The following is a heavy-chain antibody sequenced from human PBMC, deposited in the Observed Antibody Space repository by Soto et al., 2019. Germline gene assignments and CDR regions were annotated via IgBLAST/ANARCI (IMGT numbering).Heavy chain of an antibody. D-gene: IGHD3-9*01. Sequence: PGGSLRLSCAASGFTFSGYSMNWVRQAPGKGLEWVSYIRSSTSTIYYADSVKGRFTISRDNAKNSLYLQMNSLRAEDTAVYYCAKDRSGEDYDILTGYYSYYYYGMDVWGQGTTVTVSS. V-gene: IGHV3-48*01. CDR1: GFTFSGYS. CDR2: IRSSTSTI. CDR3: AKDRSGEDYDILTGYYSYYYYGMDV. J-gene: IGHJ6*02.